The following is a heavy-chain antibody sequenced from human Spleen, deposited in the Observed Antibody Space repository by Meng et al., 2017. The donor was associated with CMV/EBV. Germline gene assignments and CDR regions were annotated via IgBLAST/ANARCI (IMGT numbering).Heavy chain of an antibody. CDR2: ISFDGGGT. CDR1: GFTFSGYP. CDR3: ARALADGYNQIDY. D-gene: IGHD5-24*01. Sequence: AASGFTFSGYPLHWVRRAPGRGLESVGVISFDGGGTHYANSVKGRFTISRDNTKNTMYLQMDSLSAEDTAVYYCARALADGYNQIDYWGRGTQVTVSS. J-gene: IGHJ4*02. V-gene: IGHV3-30-3*01.